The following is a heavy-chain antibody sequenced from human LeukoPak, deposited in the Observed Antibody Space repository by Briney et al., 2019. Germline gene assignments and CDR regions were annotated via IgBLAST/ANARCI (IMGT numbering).Heavy chain of an antibody. V-gene: IGHV3-30*02. CDR3: ARSGYTRFDY. CDR2: ILNDGTTK. Sequence: PGGSLRLSCAASGFTFSSYGMEWVRQVPGKGLEWVAFILNDGTTKYYADSVKGRFTISRDNSRNTLYMQMNGLRAEDTAVYYCARSGYTRFDYWGQGTLVTVSS. D-gene: IGHD5-24*01. J-gene: IGHJ4*02. CDR1: GFTFSSYG.